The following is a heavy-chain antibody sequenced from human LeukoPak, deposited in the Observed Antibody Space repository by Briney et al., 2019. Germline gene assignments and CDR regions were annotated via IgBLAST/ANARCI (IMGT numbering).Heavy chain of an antibody. J-gene: IGHJ5*02. CDR3: ARDSGTTGEVKFDP. D-gene: IGHD3-10*01. V-gene: IGHV4-4*07. Sequence: SETLSLTCTVSGGSISRYYWSWIRQPAGKGLEWIGRIYNGGIITYNPSLKSRVTMSIDTSNNQFSLRLRFVTAADTAVYYCARDSGTTGEVKFDPWGQGTLVTVSS. CDR2: IYNGGII. CDR1: GGSISRYY.